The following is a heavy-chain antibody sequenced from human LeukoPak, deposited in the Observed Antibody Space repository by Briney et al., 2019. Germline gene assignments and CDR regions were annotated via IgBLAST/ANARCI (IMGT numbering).Heavy chain of an antibody. D-gene: IGHD6-13*01. Sequence: SETLSLTCAVYGGSFSGYYWSWIRQPPGKGLEWMGEINHSGSTNFNPSLKSRVTISVDRSKNQFSLKLSSVTAADTAVYYCAKVGIAAAGSPYFDYWGQGALVTVSS. J-gene: IGHJ4*02. CDR1: GGSFSGYY. CDR3: AKVGIAAAGSPYFDY. V-gene: IGHV4-34*01. CDR2: INHSGST.